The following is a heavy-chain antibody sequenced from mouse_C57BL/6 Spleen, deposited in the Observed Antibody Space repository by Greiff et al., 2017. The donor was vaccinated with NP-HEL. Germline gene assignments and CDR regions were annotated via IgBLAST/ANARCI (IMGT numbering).Heavy chain of an antibody. CDR3: ARGDYGSSYNFDY. V-gene: IGHV3-6*01. Sequence: EVKLVESGPGLVKPSQSLSLTCSVTGYSITSGYYWNWIRQFPGNKLEWMGYISYDGSNNYNPSLKNRISITRDTSKNQFFLKLNSVTTEDTATYYCARGDYGSSYNFDYWGQGTTLTVSS. J-gene: IGHJ2*01. D-gene: IGHD1-1*01. CDR2: ISYDGSN. CDR1: GYSITSGYY.